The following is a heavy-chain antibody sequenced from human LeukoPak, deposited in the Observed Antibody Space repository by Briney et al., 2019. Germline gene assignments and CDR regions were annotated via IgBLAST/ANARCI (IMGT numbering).Heavy chain of an antibody. CDR3: AKVRVSIAVALKPDFDY. D-gene: IGHD6-19*01. J-gene: IGHJ4*02. CDR2: IKQDGSKK. Sequence: GGSLRLSCVASGFPFSSYWMTWVRQAPGKGLEWVANIKQDGSKKSYVDSVKGRFTTSRDNAKNSLYLQMNSLRAEDTAVYYCAKVRVSIAVALKPDFDYWGQGTLVTVSS. V-gene: IGHV3-7*03. CDR1: GFPFSSYW.